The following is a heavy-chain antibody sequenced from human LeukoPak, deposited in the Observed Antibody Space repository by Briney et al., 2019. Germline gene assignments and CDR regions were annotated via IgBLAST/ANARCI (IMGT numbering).Heavy chain of an antibody. Sequence: GGSLRLSCAASGFTFSSYSMNWVRQAPGKGLEWLSYISGSSSIISYADSVKGRFTIPRDNAEKSLYLQMNSLRAEDTAVYYCARDKGIAARAGFDPWGQGTLVTVSS. CDR3: ARDKGIAARAGFDP. CDR2: ISGSSSII. J-gene: IGHJ5*02. D-gene: IGHD6-6*01. V-gene: IGHV3-48*01. CDR1: GFTFSSYS.